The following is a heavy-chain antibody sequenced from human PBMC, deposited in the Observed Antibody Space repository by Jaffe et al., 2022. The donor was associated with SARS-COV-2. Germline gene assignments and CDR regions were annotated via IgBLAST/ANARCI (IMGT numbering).Heavy chain of an antibody. D-gene: IGHD5-18*01. CDR3: ARDGFGYSYGFVAWGGSNWFDP. J-gene: IGHJ5*02. CDR2: ISAYNGNT. Sequence: QVQLVQSGAEVKKPGASVKVSCKASGYTFTSYGISWVRQAPGQGLEWMGWISAYNGNTNYAQKLQGRVTMTTDTSTSTAYMELRSLRSDDTAVYYCARDGFGYSYGFVAWGGSNWFDPWGQGTLVTVSS. V-gene: IGHV1-18*01. CDR1: GYTFTSYG.